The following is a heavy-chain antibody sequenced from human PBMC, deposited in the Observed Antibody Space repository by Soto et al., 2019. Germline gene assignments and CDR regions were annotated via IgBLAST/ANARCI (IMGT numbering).Heavy chain of an antibody. Sequence: GSVKVSCKASGYTFTSYGISWVRQAPGQGLEWMGIINPSGGSTSYAQKFQGRVTMTRDTSTSTVYMELSSLRSEDTAVYYCARDANIVVVPNAFDIWGQGTMVTVSS. CDR1: GYTFTSYG. CDR2: INPSGGST. CDR3: ARDANIVVVPNAFDI. D-gene: IGHD3-22*01. V-gene: IGHV1-46*03. J-gene: IGHJ3*02.